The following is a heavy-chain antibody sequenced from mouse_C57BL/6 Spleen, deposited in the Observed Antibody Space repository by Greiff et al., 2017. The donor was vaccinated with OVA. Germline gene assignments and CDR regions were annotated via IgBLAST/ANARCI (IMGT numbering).Heavy chain of an antibody. CDR2: IDPENGDT. CDR1: GFNIKDDY. CDR3: TTPGGGGYYYAMDY. Sequence: VQLQQSGAEFVRPGASVKLSCTASGFNIKDDYMHWVKQRPEQGLEWIGWIDPENGDTEYASKFQGKATITADTSSNTAYLQLSSLTSEDTAVYYCTTPGGGGYYYAMDYWGQGTSVTVSS. J-gene: IGHJ4*01. V-gene: IGHV14-4*01.